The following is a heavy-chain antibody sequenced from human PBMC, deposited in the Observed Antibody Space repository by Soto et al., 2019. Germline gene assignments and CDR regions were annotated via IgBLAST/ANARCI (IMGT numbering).Heavy chain of an antibody. V-gene: IGHV1-18*01. J-gene: IGHJ3*02. CDR1: GYTFTSYG. CDR2: ISAYNGNT. CDR3: ASSRLEVPDDNYFDS. Sequence: ASVKVSCKASGYTFTSYGISWVRQAPGQGLEWMGWISAYNGNTNYAQKLQGRVTMTTDTSTSTVYMELSSLRSEDTAVYYCASSRLEVPDDNYFDSWGQGTMVTVSS. D-gene: IGHD2-2*01.